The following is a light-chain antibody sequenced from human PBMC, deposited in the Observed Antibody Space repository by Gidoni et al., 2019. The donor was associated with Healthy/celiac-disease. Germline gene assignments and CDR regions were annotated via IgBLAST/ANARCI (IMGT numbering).Light chain of an antibody. V-gene: IGKV1-5*03. J-gene: IGKJ1*01. CDR3: QQYKSYSPWT. Sequence: IQMTQSPSTLSASVGDRVTITCRSRQSISIWLAWYQQKPEKAPKLLIYKSSGLESGVPSRFSGSGSGTEFTLTISSLQPDDFATYYYQQYKSYSPWTFGQGTKVEIK. CDR2: KSS. CDR1: QSISIW.